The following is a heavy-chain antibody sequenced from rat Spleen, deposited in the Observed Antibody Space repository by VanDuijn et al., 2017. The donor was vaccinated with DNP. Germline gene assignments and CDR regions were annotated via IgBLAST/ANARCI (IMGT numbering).Heavy chain of an antibody. V-gene: IGHV5S10*01. J-gene: IGHJ1*01. CDR2: INTSGTRT. CDR3: TRSGLGYWYFDF. Sequence: EVQLVESGGGLVQPGRSLKLSCAASGFTFSDYNMAWVRQAPKKGLEWVATINTSGTRTYYADSVKGRLTISRDNVIASLYLQMSGLKSEDTATYYCTRSGLGYWYFDFWGPGAMVTVS. CDR1: GFTFSDYN. D-gene: IGHD4-6*01.